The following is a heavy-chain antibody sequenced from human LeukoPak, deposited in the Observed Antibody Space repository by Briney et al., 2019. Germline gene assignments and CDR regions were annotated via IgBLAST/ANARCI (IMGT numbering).Heavy chain of an antibody. D-gene: IGHD2-15*01. CDR2: LSSGGTP. V-gene: IGHV3-66*01. Sequence: GGSVRLSCAASGFTVKTNYITWVRQAPGKGLEWVSLLSSGGTPCYADSVNGRFIISRDNSKNTLILQINSLRAEDTAVYYCARDVCNGGACYPGYWGQGTLVTVSS. CDR1: GFTVKTNY. J-gene: IGHJ4*02. CDR3: ARDVCNGGACYPGY.